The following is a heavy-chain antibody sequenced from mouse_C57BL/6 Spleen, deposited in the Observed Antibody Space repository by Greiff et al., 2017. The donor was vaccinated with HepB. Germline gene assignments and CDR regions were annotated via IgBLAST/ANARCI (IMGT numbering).Heavy chain of an antibody. V-gene: IGHV5-17*01. Sequence: DVHLVESGGGLVKPGGSLKLSCAASGFTFSDYGMHWVRQAPEKGLEWVAYISSGSSTIYYADTVKGRFTISRDNAKNALFLQMTRLRSEDTAMYYCARSGYCGSSGFAYWGQGTLVTVAA. J-gene: IGHJ3*01. CDR3: ARSGYCGSSGFAY. CDR2: ISSGSSTI. D-gene: IGHD1-1*01. CDR1: GFTFSDYG.